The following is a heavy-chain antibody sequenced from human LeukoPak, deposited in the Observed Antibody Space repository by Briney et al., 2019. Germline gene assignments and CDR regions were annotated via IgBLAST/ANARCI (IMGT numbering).Heavy chain of an antibody. D-gene: IGHD6-6*01. CDR1: GGSISSSSYY. CDR3: AGQGSSTTSNWFDP. J-gene: IGHJ5*02. V-gene: IGHV4-39*01. CDR2: IYYSGST. Sequence: PSETLSLTCTVSGGSISSSSYYWGWIRQPPGKGLEWIGNIYYSGSTYYNPSLKSRLTISVDTSKNQFSLKLSSVTAADTAVYYCAGQGSSTTSNWFDPWGQGTLVTVSS.